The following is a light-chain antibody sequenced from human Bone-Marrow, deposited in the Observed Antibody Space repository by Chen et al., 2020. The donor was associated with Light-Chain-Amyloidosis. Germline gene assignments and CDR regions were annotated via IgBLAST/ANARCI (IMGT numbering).Light chain of an antibody. CDR2: EVT. CDR3: SSYAGRNNLV. J-gene: IGLJ3*02. Sequence: QSALTQPPSASGSPGQSVTISCTVTSSDVGGHNYVSWYQQHPGKAPKLMIYEVTKRPSGVPDRFSGSKSGNTASLTVSGLHTEDEAAYYCSSYAGRNNLVFGGGTKLTVV. V-gene: IGLV2-8*01. CDR1: SSDVGGHNY.